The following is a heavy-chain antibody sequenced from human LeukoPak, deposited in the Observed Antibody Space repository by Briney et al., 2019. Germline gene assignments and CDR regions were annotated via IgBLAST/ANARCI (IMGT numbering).Heavy chain of an antibody. D-gene: IGHD6-6*01. CDR2: ISSTGSLM. CDR1: GFTFTDYY. Sequence: GGSLRLSCAASGFTFTDYYLSWIRQAPGKGLEWVAYISSTGSLMYYAHSVKGRFTISRDNAQNLVYLQMNSLRAEDTAVYYCGGEPYGTSSDRLDYWGQGTLVTVSP. J-gene: IGHJ4*02. V-gene: IGHV3-11*04. CDR3: GGEPYGTSSDRLDY.